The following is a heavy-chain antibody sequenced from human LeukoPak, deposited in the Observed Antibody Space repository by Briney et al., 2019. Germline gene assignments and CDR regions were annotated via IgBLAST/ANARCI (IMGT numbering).Heavy chain of an antibody. V-gene: IGHV4-38-2*02. J-gene: IGHJ5*02. CDR2: IYHSGST. Sequence: SETLSLTCTVSGYSISSGYYWGWIRQPPGKGLEWIGSIYHSGSTYYNPSLKSRVTISVDTSKNQFSLKLSSVTAADTAVYYCARGECGIDCPKFNWFYPWGQGTLVTVSS. D-gene: IGHD2-21*02. CDR3: ARGECGIDCPKFNWFYP. CDR1: GYSISSGYY.